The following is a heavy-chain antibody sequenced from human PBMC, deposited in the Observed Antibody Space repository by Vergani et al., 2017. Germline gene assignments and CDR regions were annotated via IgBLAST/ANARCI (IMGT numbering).Heavy chain of an antibody. D-gene: IGHD2-2*03. J-gene: IGHJ6*03. Sequence: QVQLVQSGAEVKKPGSSVKVSCKASGGTFSSYAISWVRQAPGQGLEWMGGIIPIFGTANYAQKFQGRVTITADKSTSTAYMELSSLRSDDTAVYYCARCGGYCSRGYMDVWGKGTTVTVSS. V-gene: IGHV1-69*06. CDR2: IIPIFGTA. CDR3: ARCGGYCSRGYMDV. CDR1: GGTFSSYA.